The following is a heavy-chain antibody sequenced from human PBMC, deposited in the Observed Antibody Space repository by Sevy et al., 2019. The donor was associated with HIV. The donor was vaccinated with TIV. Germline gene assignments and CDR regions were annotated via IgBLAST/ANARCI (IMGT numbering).Heavy chain of an antibody. CDR1: GFPFGSHS. J-gene: IGHJ5*01. V-gene: IGHV3-30*18. Sequence: GGSLRLSCVGSGFPFGSHSMHWVRQAPGKGLEWVAVILYDGDNKYYADSVKGRFTISRDNSKNTLFLQMNSLRGDDTAVYYCAKDRRRGYSFGLDSWGQGTLVTVSS. D-gene: IGHD5-18*01. CDR3: AKDRRRGYSFGLDS. CDR2: ILYDGDNK.